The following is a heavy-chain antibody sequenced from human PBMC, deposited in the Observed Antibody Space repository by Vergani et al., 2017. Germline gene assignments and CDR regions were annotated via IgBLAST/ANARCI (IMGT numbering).Heavy chain of an antibody. CDR2: IWSDGSNK. CDR3: ARARRQWLVQDFDAFDI. D-gene: IGHD6-19*01. V-gene: IGHV3-33*08. CDR1: GFTFDDYA. Sequence: QVQLVESGGGLVQPGRSLRLSCAASGFTFDDYAMHWVRQAPGKGLEWVAVIWSDGSNKYYADSVKGRFTISRDNSKNTLYLQMNSLRAEDTAVYYCARARRQWLVQDFDAFDIWGQGTMVTVSS. J-gene: IGHJ3*02.